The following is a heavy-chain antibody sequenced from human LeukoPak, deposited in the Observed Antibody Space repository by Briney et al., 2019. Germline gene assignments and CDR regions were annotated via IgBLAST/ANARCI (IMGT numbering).Heavy chain of an antibody. D-gene: IGHD2/OR15-2a*01. V-gene: IGHV3-48*01. CDR2: ISGDGNAK. J-gene: IGHJ4*02. CDR1: GLSFSSYS. Sequence: PGGSLRLSCPASGLSFSSYSINWVRQAPGKGLEWVSYISGDGNAKHYTDSVKGRFTISRANAKNPLYLQMNSLRAEDTGVYFCARDYVYAFDYWGQGTLVTVSS. CDR3: ARDYVYAFDY.